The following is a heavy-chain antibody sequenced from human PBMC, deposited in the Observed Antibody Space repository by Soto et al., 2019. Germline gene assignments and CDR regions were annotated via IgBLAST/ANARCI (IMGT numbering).Heavy chain of an antibody. D-gene: IGHD2-15*01. Sequence: QVQLQQWGAGLLKPSETLSLTCAVYGGSFSGYYWSWIRQPPGKGLEWIGEINHSGSTNYNPSLKSRVTISVDTSKNQFSLKLSSVTAADTAVYYCARRRVAGPNWFDPWGQGTLVTVSS. V-gene: IGHV4-34*01. CDR3: ARRRVAGPNWFDP. CDR1: GGSFSGYY. CDR2: INHSGST. J-gene: IGHJ5*02.